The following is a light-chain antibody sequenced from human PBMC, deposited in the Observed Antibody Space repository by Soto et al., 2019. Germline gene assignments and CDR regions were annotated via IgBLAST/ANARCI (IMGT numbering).Light chain of an antibody. CDR2: GAS. J-gene: IGKJ5*01. CDR3: QQYNNGPPIT. Sequence: EIELTQSLGTLSLCPGERATLSCRASERLSSVYLAWYQQRPGQPPRLLIYGASNRATGIPDRFSGSGSGTDFTLIINRLDPEDFAVYYCQQYNNGPPITFGQGTRLEIK. CDR1: ERLSSVY. V-gene: IGKV3-20*01.